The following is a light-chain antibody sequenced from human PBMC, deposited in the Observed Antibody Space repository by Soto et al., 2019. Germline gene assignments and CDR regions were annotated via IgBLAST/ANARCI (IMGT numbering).Light chain of an antibody. CDR1: SSDIETNY. Sequence: QSVLTQPPSVSGTPGQWITISCSGSSSDIETNYVYWYQQLPGAAPKLLIYRNNQRPSGVPDRFSGSKSGTSASLAISGLRSEDEAEYHCAGWDDSLSGFYVFGTGTKVTVL. CDR3: AGWDDSLSGFYV. V-gene: IGLV1-47*01. J-gene: IGLJ1*01. CDR2: RNN.